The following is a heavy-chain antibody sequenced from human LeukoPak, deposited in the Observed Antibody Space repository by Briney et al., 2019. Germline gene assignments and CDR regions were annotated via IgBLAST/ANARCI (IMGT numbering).Heavy chain of an antibody. CDR2: IIPIFGTA. CDR3: ARETLDSSGYYLFDY. D-gene: IGHD3-22*01. J-gene: IGHJ4*02. CDR1: GGTFSSYA. Sequence: SVKVSCKASGGTFSSYAISWVRQAPGQGLEWMGGIIPIFGTADYAQKFQGRVTITTDESTSTAYMELSSLRSEDTAVYYCARETLDSSGYYLFDYWGQGTLVTVSS. V-gene: IGHV1-69*05.